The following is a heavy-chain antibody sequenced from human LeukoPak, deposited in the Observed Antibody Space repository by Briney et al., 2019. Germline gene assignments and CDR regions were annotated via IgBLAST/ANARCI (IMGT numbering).Heavy chain of an antibody. Sequence: GESLKISCKGSEYRFANYWIGWVRQMPGKGLEWLGIIYPDDFDVRYSPSLQGRVTISADESVNPSYLPSRSLKASDPAMYYCARTRPLFTAPGFWSDSWGQATLVMVPS. J-gene: IGHJ5*01. CDR3: ARTRPLFTAPGFWSDS. CDR2: IYPDDFDV. CDR1: EYRFANYW. V-gene: IGHV5-51*03.